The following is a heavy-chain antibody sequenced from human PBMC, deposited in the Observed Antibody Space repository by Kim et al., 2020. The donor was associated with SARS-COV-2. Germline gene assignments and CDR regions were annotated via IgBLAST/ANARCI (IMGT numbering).Heavy chain of an antibody. CDR1: GYSISSGYY. J-gene: IGHJ3*02. CDR3: ARDGSLGSGTYDGFDI. D-gene: IGHD3-10*01. V-gene: IGHV4-38-2*02. CDR2: IRHSGRT. Sequence: SETLSLSCTVSGYSISSGYYWAWVRQPPGKGLELIGSIRHSGRTYYSPSLKSRVTVSIDTSRNQFSLKLTSVTAADTAVYYCARDGSLGSGTYDGFDIWGEGTMVTVSS.